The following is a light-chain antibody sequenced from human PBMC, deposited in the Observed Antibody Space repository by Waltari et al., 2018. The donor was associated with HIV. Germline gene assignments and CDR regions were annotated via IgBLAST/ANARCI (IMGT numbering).Light chain of an antibody. CDR1: TPNSGSST. Sequence: QSVLTQPPSASGTPGQRVTIYCSGSTPNSGSSTVNWYQQFSRAAPKLLIYADAQRPSGVPDRFSGSKSGTSASLVISGLQSEDEADYYCSTWDDRLNGVVFGGGTRLTVV. J-gene: IGLJ2*01. CDR3: STWDDRLNGVV. V-gene: IGLV1-44*01. CDR2: ADA.